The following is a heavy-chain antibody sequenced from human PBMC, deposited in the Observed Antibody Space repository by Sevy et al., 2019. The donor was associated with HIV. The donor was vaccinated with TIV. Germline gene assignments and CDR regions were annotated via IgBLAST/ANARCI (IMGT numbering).Heavy chain of an antibody. CDR2: IRSKAGGGTT. J-gene: IGHJ4*02. D-gene: IGHD2-15*01. Sequence: GGSLRLSSAASGFTFSNAWMSWVRPSPGKGLEWVGRIRSKAGGGTTDYATIVKGKFTISRDDSRDILYLQLNSLETEDTAVYYCTTDHRRDGIVVVPFEYWGQGTLVTVSS. CDR3: TTDHRRDGIVVVPFEY. V-gene: IGHV3-15*01. CDR1: GFTFSNAW.